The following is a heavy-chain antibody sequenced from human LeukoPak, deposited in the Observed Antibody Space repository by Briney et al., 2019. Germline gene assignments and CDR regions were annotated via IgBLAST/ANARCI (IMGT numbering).Heavy chain of an antibody. V-gene: IGHV1-69*04. CDR3: ARNLPRVVTPVWYFDL. CDR2: IIPILGIA. Sequence: SVKVSCKASGGTFSSYAISWVRQAPGQGLEWMGRIIPILGIANYAQKFQGRVTITADKSTSTAYMELSSLRSEDTAVYYCARNLPRVVTPVWYFDLWGRGTLVTVPS. CDR1: GGTFSSYA. D-gene: IGHD4-23*01. J-gene: IGHJ2*01.